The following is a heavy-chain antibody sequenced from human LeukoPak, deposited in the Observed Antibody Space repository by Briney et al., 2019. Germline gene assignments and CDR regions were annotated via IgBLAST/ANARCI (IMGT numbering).Heavy chain of an antibody. D-gene: IGHD1-26*01. Sequence: ASVKVSCKASGYTFTSYGISWVRQAPGQGLEWMGWISAYNGNANYAQKFQGRVTMTRNTSISTAYMEPSSLRSEDTAVYYCATSWGSGSYVCLDVWGKGTTVTVSS. CDR1: GYTFTSYG. V-gene: IGHV1-18*01. CDR3: ATSWGSGSYVCLDV. CDR2: ISAYNGNA. J-gene: IGHJ6*04.